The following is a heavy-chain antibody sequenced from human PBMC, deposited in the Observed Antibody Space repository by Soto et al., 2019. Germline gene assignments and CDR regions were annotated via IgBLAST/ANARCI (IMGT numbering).Heavy chain of an antibody. CDR1: GFTFSSYG. V-gene: IGHV3-30*18. J-gene: IGHJ4*02. Sequence: QVQLVESGGGVVQPGRSLRLSCAASGFTFSSYGMHWVRQAPGKGLEWVAVISYDGSNKYYADSVKGRFTISRDNSKNTLYLQMNSLRAEDTAVYYCAKTPNRGYGDYWGQGTLVTVSS. CDR2: ISYDGSNK. CDR3: AKTPNRGYGDY. D-gene: IGHD5-12*01.